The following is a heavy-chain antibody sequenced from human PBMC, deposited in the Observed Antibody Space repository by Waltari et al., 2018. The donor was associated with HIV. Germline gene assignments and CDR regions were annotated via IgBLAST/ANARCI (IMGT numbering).Heavy chain of an antibody. D-gene: IGHD2-21*02. J-gene: IGHJ3*01. CDR3: ATYCGGDCYFGEVSFDV. V-gene: IGHV3-30*03. CDR2: ISHDGNSH. Sequence: QVQLMQSGGGVVQPGRSLSLSCTASGILFRKYGIHWVRQAPGKGLDWVALISHDGNSHFYADSVKGRFTVSRDNSKDTVYLQMNSLTTDDTAVYYCATYCGGDCYFGEVSFDVWGQGTMVIVS. CDR1: GILFRKYG.